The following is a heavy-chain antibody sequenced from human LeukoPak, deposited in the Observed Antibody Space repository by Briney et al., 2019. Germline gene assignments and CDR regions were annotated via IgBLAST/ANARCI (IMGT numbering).Heavy chain of an antibody. CDR1: GYTFTSYD. J-gene: IGHJ4*02. Sequence: ASVKVSCKASGYTFTSYDINWVRQATGQGLEWMGWINPNSGGTNYAQKFQGRVTMTRDTSISTAYMELSRLRSDDTAVYYCARGRGGYDFWSGYYDYWGQGTLVTVSS. CDR3: ARGRGGYDFWSGYYDY. D-gene: IGHD3-3*01. CDR2: INPNSGGT. V-gene: IGHV1-2*02.